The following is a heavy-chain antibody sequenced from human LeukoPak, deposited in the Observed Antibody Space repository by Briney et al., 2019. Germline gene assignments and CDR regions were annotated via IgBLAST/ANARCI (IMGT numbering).Heavy chain of an antibody. V-gene: IGHV4-39*01. Sequence: SETLSLTCTVSGGSISSSSYYWGWIRQPPGKGLEWIGSIYYSGSTYYNPSLKSRVTISVDTSKNQFSLELSSVTAADTAVYYCARPMKMSSSWYPYYFDYWGQGTLVTVSS. CDR1: GGSISSSSYY. D-gene: IGHD6-13*01. CDR3: ARPMKMSSSWYPYYFDY. CDR2: IYYSGST. J-gene: IGHJ4*02.